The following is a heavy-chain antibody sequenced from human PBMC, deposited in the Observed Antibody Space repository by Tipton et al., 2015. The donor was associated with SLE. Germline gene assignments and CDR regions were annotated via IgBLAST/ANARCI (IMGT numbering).Heavy chain of an antibody. J-gene: IGHJ4*02. CDR1: GGFISGSGYY. D-gene: IGHD4-23*01. CDR3: ARATDYGGNYRDH. V-gene: IGHV4-39*07. CDR2: IYYSGST. Sequence: TLSLTCPLSGGFISGSGYYWGWIRQPPGKGLEWIGNIYYSGSTYYNPSLNSRVTLSIDTSRNQFSLKLSSVTAADTAVYYCARATDYGGNYRDHWGQGTLVTVSS.